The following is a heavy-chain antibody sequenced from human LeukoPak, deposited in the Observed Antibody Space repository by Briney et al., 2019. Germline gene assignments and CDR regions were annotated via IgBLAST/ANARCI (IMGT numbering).Heavy chain of an antibody. V-gene: IGHV3-7*01. Sequence: WVRQAPGKGLECVANIKEDGREKYYVDFVKGRFTISRDNAKNSLYLQMSSLRAEDTAVYYCARGGRPDYWGQGTLVTVSS. CDR2: IKEDGREK. D-gene: IGHD3-10*01. CDR3: ARGGRPDY. J-gene: IGHJ4*02.